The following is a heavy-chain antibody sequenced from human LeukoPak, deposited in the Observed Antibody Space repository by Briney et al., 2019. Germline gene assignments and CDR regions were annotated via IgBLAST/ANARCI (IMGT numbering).Heavy chain of an antibody. CDR1: GGTFTSYA. D-gene: IGHD1-1*01. J-gene: IGHJ3*02. CDR3: ARSNWNDANGAFDI. CDR2: IIPILGIA. Sequence: SVTVSCKASGGTFTSYAISWVRQAPGQGLEWMGRIIPILGIANYAQKFQGRVTITADKSTSTAYMELSSLRSEDTAVYYCARSNWNDANGAFDIWGQGTMVTASS. V-gene: IGHV1-69*04.